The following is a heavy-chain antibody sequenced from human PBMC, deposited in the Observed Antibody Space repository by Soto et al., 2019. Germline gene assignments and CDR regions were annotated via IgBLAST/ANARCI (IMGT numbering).Heavy chain of an antibody. CDR2: IYYSGST. D-gene: IGHD3-3*01. CDR1: GGSISSYY. Sequence: SETLSLTCTVSGGSISSYYWSWIRQHPGKGLEWIGYIYYSGSTYYNPSLKSRVTISVDTSKNQFSLKLSSVTAADTAVYYCARSITIFGVVKNWFDPWGQGTLVTVSS. CDR3: ARSITIFGVVKNWFDP. J-gene: IGHJ5*02. V-gene: IGHV4-59*06.